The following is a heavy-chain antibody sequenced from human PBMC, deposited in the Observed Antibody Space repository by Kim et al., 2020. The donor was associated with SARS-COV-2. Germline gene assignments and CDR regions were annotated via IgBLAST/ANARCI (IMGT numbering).Heavy chain of an antibody. CDR2: INPDGTST. V-gene: IGHV3-74*01. J-gene: IGHJ4*01. D-gene: IGHD6-25*01. CDR3: AREEAASTWRDY. CDR1: GFSFSTYW. Sequence: GGSLRLSCATSGFSFSTYWMHWVRQAPGKGLVWVSRINPDGTSTSYADSVKGRFTISRDNAKNTLYLQMNRLRAEDTAVYYCAREEAASTWRDYWGQGTLVTVSS.